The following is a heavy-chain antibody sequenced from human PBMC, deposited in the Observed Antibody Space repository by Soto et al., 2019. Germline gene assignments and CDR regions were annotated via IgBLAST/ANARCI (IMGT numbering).Heavy chain of an antibody. Sequence: QVPLVESGGDLVKPGGSLRLSCAASGFTFSDHYMSWIRQAPGKGLEWVSYISGSSSYTNYADSVKGRFTISRDNAKNSLYLQMNSLRAEDTAVYYCARGKSNSPRAFDIWGQGTMVTVSS. J-gene: IGHJ3*02. CDR1: GFTFSDHY. D-gene: IGHD2-21*01. CDR3: ARGKSNSPRAFDI. CDR2: ISGSSSYT. V-gene: IGHV3-11*05.